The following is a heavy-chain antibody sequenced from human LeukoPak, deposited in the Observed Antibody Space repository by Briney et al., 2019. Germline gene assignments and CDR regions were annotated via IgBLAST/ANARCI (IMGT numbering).Heavy chain of an antibody. CDR3: ARASIVVVPAAMLVWFDP. Sequence: SQTLSLTCAVSGGSISSGGYSWSWIRQPPGKGLEWIGYIYHSGSTYYNPSLKSRVTISVDRSKNQFSLKLSSVTAADTAVYYCARASIVVVPAAMLVWFDPWGQGTLVTVSS. CDR1: GGSISSGGYS. J-gene: IGHJ5*02. CDR2: IYHSGST. D-gene: IGHD2-2*01. V-gene: IGHV4-30-2*01.